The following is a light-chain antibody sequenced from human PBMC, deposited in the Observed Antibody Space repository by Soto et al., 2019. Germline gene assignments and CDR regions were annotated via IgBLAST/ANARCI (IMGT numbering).Light chain of an antibody. J-gene: IGLJ2*01. V-gene: IGLV2-14*01. CDR3: SSYTSSSTLMV. CDR1: SSDVGGYNY. CDR2: DVS. Sequence: QSALTQPASASGSPGQSITISCTGTSSDVGGYNYVSWYQQHPGKAPKLLIYDVSNRPSGVSNRFSGSKSANTAALTISGLQAEDEDDYYCSSYTSSSTLMVFGGGTKLTVL.